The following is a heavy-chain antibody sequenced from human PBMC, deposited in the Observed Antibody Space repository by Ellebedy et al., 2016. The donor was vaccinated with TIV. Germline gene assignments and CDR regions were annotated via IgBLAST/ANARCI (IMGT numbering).Heavy chain of an antibody. CDR2: IYYSGST. Sequence: SETLSLXXTVSGGSICSYYWSWIRQPPGKGLEWIGYIYYSGSTNYNPSLKSRVTISVDTSKNQFSLKLSSVTAADTAVYYCASGWSSQHYGMDVWGQGTTVTVSS. D-gene: IGHD2-2*01. CDR1: GGSICSYY. V-gene: IGHV4-59*01. J-gene: IGHJ6*02. CDR3: ASGWSSQHYGMDV.